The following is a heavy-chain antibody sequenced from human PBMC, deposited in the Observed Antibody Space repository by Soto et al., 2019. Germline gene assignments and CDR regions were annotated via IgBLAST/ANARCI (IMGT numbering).Heavy chain of an antibody. D-gene: IGHD2-15*01. CDR3: ARSGGLDRDFNY. Sequence: QVQLVQSGAEVKKPGSSVKVSCKASGGTFSSDSFSWVRQAPGQGLEWMGGIIPMFDTPIYAQKFQDRVTITAYESTSTAYMPLSSLRSGDTAVYYCARSGGLDRDFNYWGQGSLVTVSS. V-gene: IGHV1-69*12. J-gene: IGHJ4*02. CDR2: IIPMFDTP. CDR1: GGTFSSDS.